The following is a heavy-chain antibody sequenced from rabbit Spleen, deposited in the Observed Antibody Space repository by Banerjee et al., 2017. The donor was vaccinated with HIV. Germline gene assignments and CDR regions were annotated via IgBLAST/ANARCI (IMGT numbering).Heavy chain of an antibody. D-gene: IGHD1-1*01. CDR1: GFSFSSGYD. J-gene: IGHJ4*01. CDR2: IYTGSGRP. Sequence: QEQLVESGGDLVKPGASLTLTCTASGFSFSSGYDMYWVRQAPGKGLEWIAYIYTGSGRPVYATWVNGRFTISKASWTTVTLHMTGLTAADTATYFCARDLPGVIGWNFNLWGPGTLVTVS. V-gene: IGHV1S45*01. CDR3: ARDLPGVIGWNFNL.